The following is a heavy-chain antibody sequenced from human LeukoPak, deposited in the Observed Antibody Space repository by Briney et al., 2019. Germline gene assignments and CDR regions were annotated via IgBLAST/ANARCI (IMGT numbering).Heavy chain of an antibody. J-gene: IGHJ4*02. CDR3: ARDSSGWYSFDY. D-gene: IGHD6-19*01. CDR1: GFTFSSYG. V-gene: IGHV3-33*01. CDR2: IWYDGSNK. Sequence: GGSLRLSCAASGFTFSSYGMHWVRQAPGKGLEWVAVIWYDGSNKYYADSVKGRFTISRDNSKNTLYLQMNSLRAEDTAAYYCARDSSGWYSFDYWGQGTLVTVSS.